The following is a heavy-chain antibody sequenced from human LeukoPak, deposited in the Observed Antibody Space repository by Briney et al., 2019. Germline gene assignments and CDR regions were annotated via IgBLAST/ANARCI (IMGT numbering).Heavy chain of an antibody. CDR2: ISYDGSNK. V-gene: IGHV3-30-3*01. Sequence: GGSLRLSCAASGFTFSSYAMHWVRQAPGKGLEWVGVISYDGSNKYYADSVKGRFTISRDNSKNTLYLQMNSLRAEDTAVYYCARDPHAMIVVVITPYFDYWGQGTLVTVSS. CDR3: ARDPHAMIVVVITPYFDY. D-gene: IGHD3-22*01. CDR1: GFTFSSYA. J-gene: IGHJ4*02.